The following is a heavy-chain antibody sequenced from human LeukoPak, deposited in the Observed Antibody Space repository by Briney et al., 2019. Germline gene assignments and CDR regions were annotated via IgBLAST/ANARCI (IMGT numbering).Heavy chain of an antibody. CDR2: ISGSSGST. CDR3: AKGPGSYKLLFFDY. J-gene: IGHJ4*02. Sequence: AGSLCLTCAASGFTISSNALSWVRQAPGKGLEWVSAISGSSGSTYYEDSVKGRFTISRDNSKNTLYLQMNSLRAEDTAVYYCAKGPGSYKLLFFDYWGQGTLVTVSS. V-gene: IGHV3-23*01. CDR1: GFTISSNA. D-gene: IGHD1-26*01.